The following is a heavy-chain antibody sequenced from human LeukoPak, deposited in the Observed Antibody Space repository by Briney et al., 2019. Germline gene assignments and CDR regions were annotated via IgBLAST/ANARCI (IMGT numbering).Heavy chain of an antibody. V-gene: IGHV3-33*05. CDR2: ISYDGSKE. J-gene: IGHJ4*02. CDR3: ARDRNRSYFDS. Sequence: GGSLRLSCAASGFTFTNFGMHWVRQAPGRGLEWVAIISYDGSKEYYADSVKGRFTISRDISRNTLNLQMNSLRADDTAVYYCARDRNRSYFDSWGQGTLVTVSS. CDR1: GFTFTNFG.